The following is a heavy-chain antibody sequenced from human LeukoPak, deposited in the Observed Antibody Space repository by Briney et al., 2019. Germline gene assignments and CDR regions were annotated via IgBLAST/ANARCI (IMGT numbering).Heavy chain of an antibody. V-gene: IGHV1-2*02. J-gene: IGHJ4*02. CDR2: INPHSGAT. CDR1: GFTFTAYY. D-gene: IGHD2-15*01. Sequence: GASVKVSCKTSGFTFTAYYMHWVRQAPGQGLEWMGLINPHSGATKYSEKFQGRVTMTRDTSINTGYMELSRLRSDDTAVYYCASLCCSGGSCYQFDYWGQGTLVTVSS. CDR3: ASLCCSGGSCYQFDY.